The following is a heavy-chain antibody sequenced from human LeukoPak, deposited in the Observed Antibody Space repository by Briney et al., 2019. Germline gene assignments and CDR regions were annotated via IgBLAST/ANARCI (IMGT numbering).Heavy chain of an antibody. D-gene: IGHD3-3*01. CDR1: GFTFHDYA. CDR3: AKDSIWSGYYPLFDY. Sequence: SGGSLRLSXAASGFTFHDYAMHWVRQAPGKGLEWVSLISGDGGSTYYADSVKGRFTISRDNSKNSLYLQINSLRTEDTALYYCAKDSIWSGYYPLFDYWGQGTLVTVSS. V-gene: IGHV3-43*02. J-gene: IGHJ4*02. CDR2: ISGDGGST.